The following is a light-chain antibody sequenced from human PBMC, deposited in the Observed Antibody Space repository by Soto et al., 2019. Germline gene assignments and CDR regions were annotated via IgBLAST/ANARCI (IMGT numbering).Light chain of an antibody. CDR3: QQLNSYPPA. CDR2: AAS. V-gene: IGKV1-9*01. CDR1: QGISSY. J-gene: IGKJ3*01. Sequence: DIQLTQSPSFLSSSVGDRVTITCRASQGISSYLAWYQQKPGKAPQLLIYAASTLQSGVPSRFSGSGSGTEFTLTISSLQPEDFATDYCQQLNSYPPAFGPGTKVEIK.